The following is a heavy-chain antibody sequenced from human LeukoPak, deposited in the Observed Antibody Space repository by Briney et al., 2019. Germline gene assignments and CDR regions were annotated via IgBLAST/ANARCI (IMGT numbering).Heavy chain of an antibody. CDR3: AKDGGDDSSGYDAFDI. Sequence: GGSLRLSCAASGFTFSSYAMSWVRQAPGKGLQWVSAISGSGGSTYYADSVKGRFTISRDNSKNTLYLQMNSLRAEDTAVYYCAKDGGDDSSGYDAFDIWGQGTMVTVSS. V-gene: IGHV3-23*01. D-gene: IGHD3-22*01. CDR1: GFTFSSYA. J-gene: IGHJ3*02. CDR2: ISGSGGST.